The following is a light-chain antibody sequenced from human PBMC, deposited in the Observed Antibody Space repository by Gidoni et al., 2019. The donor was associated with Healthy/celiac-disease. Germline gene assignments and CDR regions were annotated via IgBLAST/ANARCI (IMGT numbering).Light chain of an antibody. CDR3: QQSYSTPYT. CDR2: AAS. CDR1: QSISSY. Sequence: DIQMTRSPSSLSASVGDRVTITCRASQSISSYLNLYQQKPGKAPKLLIYAASSLQRGVPSRFSGSGSGTDFTLTISSLQPEDFATYYCQQSYSTPYTFGQGTKLEIK. J-gene: IGKJ2*01. V-gene: IGKV1-39*01.